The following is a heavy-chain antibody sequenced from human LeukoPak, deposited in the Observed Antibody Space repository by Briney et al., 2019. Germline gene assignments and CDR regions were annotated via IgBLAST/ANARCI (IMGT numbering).Heavy chain of an antibody. D-gene: IGHD2-15*01. CDR1: GGTFSSYA. V-gene: IGHV1-69*01. J-gene: IGHJ5*02. CDR3: ARDRGYCIKTSCRRRFDP. CDR2: IIPIFGTA. Sequence: GASVKVSCKASGGTFSSYAISWVRQAPGQGLEWMGGIIPIFGTANYAQKFQGRVTITADESTSTAYMELSSLRSEDTAVYYCARDRGYCIKTSCRRRFDPWGQGTLVTVSS.